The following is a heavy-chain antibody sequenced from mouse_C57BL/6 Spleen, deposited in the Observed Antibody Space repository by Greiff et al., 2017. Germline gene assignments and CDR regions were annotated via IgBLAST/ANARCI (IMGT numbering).Heavy chain of an antibody. J-gene: IGHJ2*01. V-gene: IGHV1-69*01. CDR1: GYTFTSYW. Sequence: QVQLQQPGAELVMPGASVKLSCKASGYTFTSYWMHWVKQRPGQGLEWMGEIDPSDSYTNYTQKFKGKSTLTVDTSSSTAYMQLSSLTSEDSAVYYCARGIYYGNRPYYLDYWGQGTTLTVSS. D-gene: IGHD2-1*01. CDR2: IDPSDSYT. CDR3: ARGIYYGNRPYYLDY.